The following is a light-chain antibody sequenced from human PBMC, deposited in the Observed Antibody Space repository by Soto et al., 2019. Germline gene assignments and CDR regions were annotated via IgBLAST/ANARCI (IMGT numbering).Light chain of an antibody. J-gene: IGLJ1*01. CDR3: SSYSISTAYL. CDR1: SSDVGGYDY. V-gene: IGLV2-14*01. Sequence: QSALTQPASVSGSPGQSITISCTGTSSDVGGYDYVSRYQLHPGKAPKLMVFEVNNRPSGVSYRFSGSKSGNTASLTISGLQAEDEADYFCSSYSISTAYLFGTGTKLTVL. CDR2: EVN.